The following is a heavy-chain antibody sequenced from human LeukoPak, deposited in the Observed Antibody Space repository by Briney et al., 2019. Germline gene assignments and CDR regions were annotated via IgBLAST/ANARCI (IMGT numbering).Heavy chain of an antibody. D-gene: IGHD2-2*01. J-gene: IGHJ6*03. CDR2: IYYSGST. Sequence: ASETLSLTCTVSGGSISSSRYYWGWIRQPPGKGQEWIGSIYYSGSTYYNPSLKSRVTISVDTSKNQFSLKLSSVTAADTAVYYCARRLYCSSTSCSTIYYMDVWGKGTTVTVSS. CDR3: ARRLYCSSTSCSTIYYMDV. CDR1: GGSISSSRYY. V-gene: IGHV4-39*01.